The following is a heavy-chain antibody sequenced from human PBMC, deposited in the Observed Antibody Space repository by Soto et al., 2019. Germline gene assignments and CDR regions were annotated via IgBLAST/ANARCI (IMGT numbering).Heavy chain of an antibody. J-gene: IGHJ6*02. CDR2: ITSSSSDI. D-gene: IGHD4-4*01. CDR1: GFTFSSYS. Sequence: PGGSLRLSCVASGFTFSSYSMNWVRQAPGKGLEWVSSITSSSSDIYYADSVKGRFTISRDNAKNALYLQLNSLRVEDTAVYYCARDYSNYGYYYGMDVWGQGTPVTVYS. V-gene: IGHV3-21*01. CDR3: ARDYSNYGYYYGMDV.